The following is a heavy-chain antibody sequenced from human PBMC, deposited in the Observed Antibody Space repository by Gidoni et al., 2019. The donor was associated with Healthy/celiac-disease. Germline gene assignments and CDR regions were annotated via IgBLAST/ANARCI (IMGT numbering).Heavy chain of an antibody. Sequence: VGFIRSKAYGGTTEYAASVKGRFTISRDDSKSIAYLQMNSLKTEDTAVYYCTRDQGGYSGYDYFAFDIWGQGTMVTVS. CDR3: TRDQGGYSGYDYFAFDI. J-gene: IGHJ3*02. V-gene: IGHV3-49*02. D-gene: IGHD5-12*01. CDR2: IRSKAYGGTT.